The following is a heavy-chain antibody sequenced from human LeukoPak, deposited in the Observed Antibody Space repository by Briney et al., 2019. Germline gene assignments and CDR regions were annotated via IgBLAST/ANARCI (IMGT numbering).Heavy chain of an antibody. CDR1: GFTFSSYA. J-gene: IGHJ3*02. Sequence: GGSLRLSCAASGFTFSSYAMSWVRQAPGKGLEWVSAISGSGGSTYYADSVKGRFTISRDNSKNTLYLQMNSLRAEDTAMYYCARVFIDGYNFGDAFDIWGQGTMVTVSS. CDR2: ISGSGGST. D-gene: IGHD5-24*01. CDR3: ARVFIDGYNFGDAFDI. V-gene: IGHV3-23*01.